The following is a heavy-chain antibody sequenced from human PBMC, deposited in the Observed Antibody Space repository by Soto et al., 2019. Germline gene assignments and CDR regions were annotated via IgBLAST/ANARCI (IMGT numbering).Heavy chain of an antibody. CDR1: GYTFTTYY. CDR3: ARVAVTGNFDY. Sequence: QVQLVQSGAEVKEPGASGKVSCKASGYTFTTYYMHWVRQAPGQGLEWMGIINPSGGSTNYAQKFQGRVTMTRDTSTSTVYMDLSSLRSEDTAVYYCARVAVTGNFDYWGQGTLVTVSS. CDR2: INPSGGST. V-gene: IGHV1-46*03. J-gene: IGHJ4*02. D-gene: IGHD6-19*01.